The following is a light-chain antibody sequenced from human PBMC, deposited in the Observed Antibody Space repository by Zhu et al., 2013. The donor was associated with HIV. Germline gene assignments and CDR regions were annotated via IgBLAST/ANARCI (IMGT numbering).Light chain of an antibody. CDR3: QQYNNWPPWT. Sequence: EIVMTQSPATLSVSPGERATLSCRASQNVGRNVAWYQQQFGQPPRLLIYGASTRETGVPARFSGSGSGTDFTLIISSLQSEDFAVYYCQQYNNWPPWTFGQGTKVEIK. CDR2: GAS. J-gene: IGKJ1*01. V-gene: IGKV3-15*01. CDR1: QNVGRN.